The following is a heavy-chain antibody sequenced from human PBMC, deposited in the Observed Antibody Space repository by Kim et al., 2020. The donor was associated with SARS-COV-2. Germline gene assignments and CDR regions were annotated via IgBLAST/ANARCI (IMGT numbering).Heavy chain of an antibody. Sequence: ASVKVSCKASGYSFIDYYMHWVRQAPGQGLEWMGRINPNNGDTNYAQKFQGRVTMTRGTSIRTAYMELTRLRSDDTAVYYCARDCSTTSCFDYWGQGTLLTVSS. CDR3: ARDCSTTSCFDY. CDR2: INPNNGDT. CDR1: GYSFIDYY. D-gene: IGHD2-2*01. J-gene: IGHJ4*02. V-gene: IGHV1-2*06.